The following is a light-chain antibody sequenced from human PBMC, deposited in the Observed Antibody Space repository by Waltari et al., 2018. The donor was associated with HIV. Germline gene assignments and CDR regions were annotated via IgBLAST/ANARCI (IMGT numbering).Light chain of an antibody. CDR2: QDF. Sequence: SYDLAQAPSVSVSPGQTATITCPGDNLENKYVSWYQQRPGQSPILVIYQDFKRPSGIPERFSGSNSGDTATLTISGTQAMDEADYYCQAWDSSVVFGGGTKLTVL. CDR3: QAWDSSVV. CDR1: NLENKY. V-gene: IGLV3-1*01. J-gene: IGLJ2*01.